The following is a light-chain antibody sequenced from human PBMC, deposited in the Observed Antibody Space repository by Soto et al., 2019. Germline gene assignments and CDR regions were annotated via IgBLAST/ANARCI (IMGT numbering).Light chain of an antibody. J-gene: IGKJ5*01. CDR2: GAS. CDR3: QLYGRFIT. Sequence: IGMKHSPATLSLKPEERATLSCRASQSVSSYLAWYQQKPGQAPRLLIYGASSRATGIPDRFSGSGSGTDFTLTITRLEPEDFAVYYCQLYGRFITFGHVRRPAI. V-gene: IGKV3-20*01. CDR1: QSVSSY.